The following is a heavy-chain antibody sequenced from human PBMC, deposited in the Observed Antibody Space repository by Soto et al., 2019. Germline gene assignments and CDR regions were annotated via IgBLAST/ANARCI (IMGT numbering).Heavy chain of an antibody. Sequence: SETLSLTCAVSGGSISSSNWWSWVRQPPGKGLEWIGEIYHSGSTNYNPSLKSRVTISVDTSKNQFSLKLSSVTAADTAVYYCARGKRITMVRGVIPNWFDPWGQGTLVTVSS. CDR1: GGSISSSNW. D-gene: IGHD3-10*01. CDR3: ARGKRITMVRGVIPNWFDP. V-gene: IGHV4-4*02. CDR2: IYHSGST. J-gene: IGHJ5*02.